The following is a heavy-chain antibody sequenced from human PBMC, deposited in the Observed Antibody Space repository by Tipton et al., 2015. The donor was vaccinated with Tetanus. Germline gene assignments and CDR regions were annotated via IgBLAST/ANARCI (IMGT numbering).Heavy chain of an antibody. CDR1: GASIRGGTFY. CDR2: IYERGDT. D-gene: IGHD3-3*01. CDR3: ARHQSGYFTPFDY. V-gene: IGHV4-39*01. J-gene: IGHJ4*02. Sequence: TLSLTCTVSGASIRGGTFYWGWIRQPPGKGLEWIGSIYERGDTYYIPSLKSRVTISVDTSTNQFSLTLNSMAAADTGVYYCARHQSGYFTPFDYWGQGKLVTVSS.